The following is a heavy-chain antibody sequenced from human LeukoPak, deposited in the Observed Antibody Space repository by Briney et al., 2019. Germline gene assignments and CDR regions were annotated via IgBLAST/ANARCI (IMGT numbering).Heavy chain of an antibody. CDR2: IYHSGNT. Sequence: SETLSLTCAVSGYSISSGYYWGWIRQPPGKGLEWIGSIYHSGNTYYNPSLRSRVTISVDTSKNQFSLKLSSVTAADTAVYYCASRIAAAGYWYFDLWGRGTLVTVSS. V-gene: IGHV4-38-2*01. CDR1: GYSISSGYY. D-gene: IGHD6-13*01. J-gene: IGHJ2*01. CDR3: ASRIAAAGYWYFDL.